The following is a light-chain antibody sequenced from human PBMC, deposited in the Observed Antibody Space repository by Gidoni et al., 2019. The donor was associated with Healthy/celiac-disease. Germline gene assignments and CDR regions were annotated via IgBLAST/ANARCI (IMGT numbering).Light chain of an antibody. V-gene: IGKV2-28*01. J-gene: IGKJ2*01. CDR1: QSLLHSNGYNY. Sequence: DIVMTQSPPSLPVTPGEPPSISCRSSQSLLHSNGYNYLDWYLQKPGQSPQLLIYLGSNRASGVPDRFSGSGSGTDFTLKISRVEAEDVGVYYCMQALQTQYTFGQXTKLEIK. CDR3: MQALQTQYT. CDR2: LGS.